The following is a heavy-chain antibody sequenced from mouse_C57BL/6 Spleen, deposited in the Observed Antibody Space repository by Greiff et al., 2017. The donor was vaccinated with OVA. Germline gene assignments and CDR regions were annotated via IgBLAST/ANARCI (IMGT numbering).Heavy chain of an antibody. D-gene: IGHD2-2*01. CDR1: GYSITSGYY. Sequence: ESGPGLVKPSQSLSLTCSVPGYSITSGYYWNWIRQFPGNKLEWMGYISYDGSNNYNPSLKNRISITRDTSKNQFFLKLNSVTTEDTATYYCARGFGYDGYAMDYWGQGTSVTVSS. CDR3: ARGFGYDGYAMDY. V-gene: IGHV3-6*01. J-gene: IGHJ4*01. CDR2: ISYDGSN.